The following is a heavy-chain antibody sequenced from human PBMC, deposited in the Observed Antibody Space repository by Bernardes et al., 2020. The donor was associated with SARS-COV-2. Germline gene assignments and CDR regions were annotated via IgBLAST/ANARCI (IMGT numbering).Heavy chain of an antibody. CDR2: ISTSSGTI. CDR3: ARDDCSGGSCYPTHES. V-gene: IGHV3-48*02. CDR1: GFSFSTYS. J-gene: IGHJ5*02. Sequence: GGSLRLSCAASGFSFSTYSMNWVRQVPGKGLEWISYISTSSGTIYYADSVKGRFTISRDDANNSLFLQMDGLRDDDTGVYYCARDDCSGGSCYPTHESWGQGTLVTVSS. D-gene: IGHD2-15*01.